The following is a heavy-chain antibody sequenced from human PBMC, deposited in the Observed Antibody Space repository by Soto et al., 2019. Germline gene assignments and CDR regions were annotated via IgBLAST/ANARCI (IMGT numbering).Heavy chain of an antibody. CDR1: GFTFSSYA. J-gene: IGHJ4*02. V-gene: IGHV3-23*01. Sequence: GGSLRLSCAASGFTFSSYAMSWVRQAPGKGLEWVSAISGSGGSTYYADSVKGRFTISRDNSKNTLYLQMNSLRAEDTAIYYCAKVEGLRGYFDYWGQGTLVTVSS. CDR3: AKVEGLRGYFDY. D-gene: IGHD4-17*01. CDR2: ISGSGGST.